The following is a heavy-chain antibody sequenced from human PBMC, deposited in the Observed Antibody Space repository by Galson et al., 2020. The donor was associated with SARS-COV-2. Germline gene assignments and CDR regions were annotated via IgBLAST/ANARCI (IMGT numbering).Heavy chain of an antibody. CDR3: ASGGGPYYFDY. CDR2: ISTSSSYT. V-gene: IGHV3-21*04. J-gene: IGHJ4*02. D-gene: IGHD2-15*01. Sequence: NSGGSLRLSCAASGFPFSTYSMNWVRLAPGKGLEWVSSISTSSSYTYYVDSMKGQVTISADKSISTAYLQWSSLEASDTAMYYCASGGGPYYFDYWGQGTLVTVSS. CDR1: GFPFSTYS.